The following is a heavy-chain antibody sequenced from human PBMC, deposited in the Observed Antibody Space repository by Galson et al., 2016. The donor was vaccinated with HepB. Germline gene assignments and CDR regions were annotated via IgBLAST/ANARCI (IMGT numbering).Heavy chain of an antibody. CDR1: GFTFSSFS. Sequence: SLRLSCAVSGFTFSSFSMNWVRQAPGKGLGWVSYISSSSDTIYYADSVKGRFTISRDNSKNTLYLQMNSLRAEDTAVYYCASLRFKGFDLWGRGTLVTVAS. V-gene: IGHV3-48*01. J-gene: IGHJ2*01. CDR3: ASLRFKGFDL. D-gene: IGHD3-3*01. CDR2: ISSSSDTI.